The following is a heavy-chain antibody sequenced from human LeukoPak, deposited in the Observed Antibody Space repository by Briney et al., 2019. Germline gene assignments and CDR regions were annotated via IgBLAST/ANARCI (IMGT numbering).Heavy chain of an antibody. CDR1: GYSFTSYW. CDR3: ARQPADRGDWFDP. V-gene: IGHV5-51*01. D-gene: IGHD2-15*01. CDR2: IYPGDSDT. Sequence: GESLKISCKGSGYSFTSYWISWVRQMPGKGLEWMGIIYPGDSDTRYSPSFQGQVTISADKSISTAYLQWSSLKASDTAMYYCARQPADRGDWFDPWGQGTLVTVSS. J-gene: IGHJ5*02.